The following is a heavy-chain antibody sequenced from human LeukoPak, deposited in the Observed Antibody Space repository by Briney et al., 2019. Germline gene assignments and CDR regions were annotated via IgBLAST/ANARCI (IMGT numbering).Heavy chain of an antibody. CDR2: IKKDGREK. CDR1: EFTFSTYW. J-gene: IGHJ2*01. D-gene: IGHD6-19*01. CDR3: ARHLRQWLGFSNPLKDGYFDL. Sequence: GGSLRLSCAASEFTFSTYWMSWVRQPPGKGLEWVAHIKKDGREKYYVDSVKGRSTIPRNNAKNSLYLQMNSLRAEDTAVYYCARHLRQWLGFSNPLKDGYFDLWGRGTLVTVSS. V-gene: IGHV3-7*01.